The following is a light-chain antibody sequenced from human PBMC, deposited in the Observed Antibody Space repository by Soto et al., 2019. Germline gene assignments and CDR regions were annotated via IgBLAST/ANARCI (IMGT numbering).Light chain of an antibody. CDR3: QQYGDSPVT. V-gene: IGKV3-20*01. CDR2: DAS. CDR1: QSVSSSY. J-gene: IGKJ1*01. Sequence: EMVLTQSPGTLSLSPGERATLSCRASQSVSSSYLAWYQQKPGQAPRLLISDASDRATGIPDRFSGSGSGTDFTLTITRLVPEDFAVYYCQQYGDSPVTFGQGTKVDIK.